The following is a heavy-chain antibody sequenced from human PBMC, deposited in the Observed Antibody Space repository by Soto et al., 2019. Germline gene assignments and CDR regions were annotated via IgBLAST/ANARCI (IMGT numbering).Heavy chain of an antibody. CDR3: ARWMRGSGFLVGFDI. J-gene: IGHJ3*02. CDR2: ISAYNGNT. V-gene: IGHV1-18*01. Sequence: ASVKVSCKASGYTFTSYGISWVRQAPGQGLEWMGWISAYNGNTNYAQKLQGRVTMTTDTSTSTAYMELSSLRSEDTAVYYCARWMRGSGFLVGFDIWGQGTMVTVSS. D-gene: IGHD3-10*01. CDR1: GYTFTSYG.